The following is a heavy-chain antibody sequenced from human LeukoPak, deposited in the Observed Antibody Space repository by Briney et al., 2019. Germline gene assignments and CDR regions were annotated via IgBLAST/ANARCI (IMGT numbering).Heavy chain of an antibody. CDR1: GGSFSGYY. J-gene: IGHJ6*02. D-gene: IGHD1-26*01. CDR2: INHSGST. V-gene: IGHV4-34*01. Sequence: SETLSLTCAVYGGSFSGYYWSWIRQPPGKGLEWIGEINHSGSTNYNPSLKSRVTTSVDTSKNQFSLRLSSVTAADTAVYYCARGRRGSYKGNADYGMDVWGQGTTVAVSS. CDR3: ARGRRGSYKGNADYGMDV.